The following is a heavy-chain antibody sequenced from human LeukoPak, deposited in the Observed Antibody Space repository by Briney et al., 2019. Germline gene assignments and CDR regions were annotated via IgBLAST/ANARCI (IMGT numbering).Heavy chain of an antibody. Sequence: GSLRLSCTASGFTFGGYAMSWVRQAPGKGLEWVGFIRSKAYGGTTEYAASVKGRFTISRDDSKSIAYLQMNSLKTEDTAVYYCTRALGYDFWDLMYWGQGTLVTVSS. D-gene: IGHD3-3*01. V-gene: IGHV3-49*04. CDR3: TRALGYDFWDLMY. CDR2: IRSKAYGGTT. CDR1: GFTFGGYA. J-gene: IGHJ4*02.